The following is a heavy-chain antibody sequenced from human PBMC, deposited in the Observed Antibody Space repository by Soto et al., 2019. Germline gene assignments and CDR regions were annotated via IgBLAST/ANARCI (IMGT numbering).Heavy chain of an antibody. D-gene: IGHD2-2*01. CDR1: GYTFTSYV. J-gene: IGHJ6*02. V-gene: IGHV1-18*01. Sequence: GASVKVSCKASGYTFTSYVISWVRQAPGQGLEWMGWISAYNGNTNYAQKLQGRVTMTTDTSTSTAYMELRSLRSDDTAVYYCASEGYCSSTSCQSYYYGMDVWGQGTTVTVSS. CDR3: ASEGYCSSTSCQSYYYGMDV. CDR2: ISAYNGNT.